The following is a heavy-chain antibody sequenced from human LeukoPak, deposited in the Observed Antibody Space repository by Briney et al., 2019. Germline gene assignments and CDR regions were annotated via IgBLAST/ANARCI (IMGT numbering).Heavy chain of an antibody. J-gene: IGHJ4*02. D-gene: IGHD4-17*01. CDR1: GFTFNNYA. V-gene: IGHV3-23*01. CDR2: ISGGGETT. Sequence: GGSLRLSCAASGFTFNNYAMNWVRQAPGKGLEWVSSISGGGETTYYADSAKGRFTISRDNCQNTLYLQMNSLRAEDTAVYYCARDYADYVGYFFFDYWGQGTLVTVSS. CDR3: ARDYADYVGYFFFDY.